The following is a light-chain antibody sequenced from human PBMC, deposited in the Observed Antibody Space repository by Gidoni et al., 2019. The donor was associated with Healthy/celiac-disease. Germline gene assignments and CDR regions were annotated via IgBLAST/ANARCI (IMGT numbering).Light chain of an antibody. Sequence: EIVFTQSPGTLSLSPGERATLPCRASQSVSSSYLAWYQQKPSQAPRLLIYGASSRATGIPDRFSGSGSGTDFTLTISRLEPEDFAVYYCQQYGNSRYTFGQGTKLEIK. CDR1: QSVSSSY. J-gene: IGKJ2*01. CDR2: GAS. V-gene: IGKV3-20*01. CDR3: QQYGNSRYT.